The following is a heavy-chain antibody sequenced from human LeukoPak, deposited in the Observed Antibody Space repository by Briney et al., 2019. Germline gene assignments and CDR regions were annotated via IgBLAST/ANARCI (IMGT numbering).Heavy chain of an antibody. D-gene: IGHD5-18*01. CDR1: GFTFDDYG. CDR2: INWNGGST. J-gene: IGHJ4*02. CDR3: AKDQDSYGLFDY. V-gene: IGHV3-20*04. Sequence: GGSLRLSCAASGFTFDDYGMSWVRQAPGKGLEWVSGINWNGGSTGYADSVKGRFTISRDNAKNSLYLQMNSLRAEDTAVYFCAKDQDSYGLFDYWGQGTLVTVSS.